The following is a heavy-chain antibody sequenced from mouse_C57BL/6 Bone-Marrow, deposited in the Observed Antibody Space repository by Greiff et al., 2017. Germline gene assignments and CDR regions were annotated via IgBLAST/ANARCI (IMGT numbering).Heavy chain of an antibody. J-gene: IGHJ2*01. V-gene: IGHV14-1*01. CDR1: GFNITDYS. CDR2: IDPGDGDT. D-gene: IGHD1-1*01. CDR3: TTLEIYGDSYVGDY. Sequence: VQLQQSGAELVRPGASVKLSCTASGFNITDYSMHWVKQRPEQGLEWIGRIDPGDGDTEYAPKFQGKATMTADTSSNTAYLQLSSLTSEDTAVYYCTTLEIYGDSYVGDYWGQGTTLTVSS.